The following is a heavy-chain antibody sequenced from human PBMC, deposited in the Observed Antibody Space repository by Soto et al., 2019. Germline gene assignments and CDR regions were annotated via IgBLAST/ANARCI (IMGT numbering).Heavy chain of an antibody. J-gene: IGHJ4*02. CDR3: ARGDRRGYSYGSIDY. V-gene: IGHV4-61*01. CDR2: IYYSGST. CDR1: GGSVSSGSYY. Sequence: SETXSLTCTVSGGSVSSGSYYWSWIRQPPGKGLEWIGYIYYSGSTSYNPSLKSRVTISVDTSKNQFSLKLSSVTAADTAVYYCARGDRRGYSYGSIDYWGQGILVTVSS. D-gene: IGHD5-18*01.